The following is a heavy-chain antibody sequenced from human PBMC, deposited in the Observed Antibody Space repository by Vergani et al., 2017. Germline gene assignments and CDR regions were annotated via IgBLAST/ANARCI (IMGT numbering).Heavy chain of an antibody. CDR2: ISSSSISI. V-gene: IGHV3-21*01. CDR1: GFTFSNSY. CDR3: ANSVIAGNVGVAYFGMDV. J-gene: IGHJ6*02. Sequence: EVQLVESGGGLVKPGGSLRLSCAASGFTFSNSYMNWVRQAPGKGLEWVSSISSSSISISYADSVKGRFTISRDNAKNSLYLQMNSLRAEDTAVYFCANSVIAGNVGVAYFGMDVWGRGTTVTVSS. D-gene: IGHD2/OR15-2a*01.